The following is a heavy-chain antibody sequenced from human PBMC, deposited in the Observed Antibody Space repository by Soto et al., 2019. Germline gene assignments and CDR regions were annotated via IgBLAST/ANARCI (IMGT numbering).Heavy chain of an antibody. V-gene: IGHV4-59*01. CDR3: ARASSGYYPFDY. Sequence: SETLSLTCTVSGGSISSYYWSWIRQPPGKGLEWIGYIYYSGSTNYNPYLKSRVTISVDTSKNQFSLKLSSVTAADTAVYYCARASSGYYPFDYWAREPWSPSPQ. CDR1: GGSISSYY. D-gene: IGHD3-22*01. CDR2: IYYSGST. J-gene: IGHJ4*02.